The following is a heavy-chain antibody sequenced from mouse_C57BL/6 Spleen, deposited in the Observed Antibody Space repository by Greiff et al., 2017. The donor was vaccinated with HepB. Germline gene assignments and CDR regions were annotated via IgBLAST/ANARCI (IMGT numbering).Heavy chain of an antibody. J-gene: IGHJ3*01. D-gene: IGHD1-1*01. CDR1: GFSLTSYG. CDR2: IWGVGST. CDR3: ASGSSEGFAY. Sequence: VQLQQSGPGLVAPSQSLSITCTVSGFSLTSYGVDWVRQSPGKGLEWLGVIWGVGSTNYNSALKSRLSISKDNSKSQVFLKMNSLQTDDTAMYYCASGSSEGFAYWGQGTLVTVSA. V-gene: IGHV2-6*01.